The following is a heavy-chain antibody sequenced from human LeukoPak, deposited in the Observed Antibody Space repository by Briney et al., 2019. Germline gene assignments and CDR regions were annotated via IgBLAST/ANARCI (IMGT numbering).Heavy chain of an antibody. CDR1: GYIFTDYA. D-gene: IGHD4-17*01. CDR2: INAGNGKT. J-gene: IGHJ4*02. V-gene: IGHV1-3*01. CDR3: ARARWTSTVTTYYLDY. Sequence: GASVKVSCKASGYIFTDYAIQWVRQGPGQGLEWMGWINAGNGKTKYSQKFQGRVTITRDTSASTAYMELSGLRSEDTAVYYCARARWTSTVTTYYLDYWGQGTLVTVSS.